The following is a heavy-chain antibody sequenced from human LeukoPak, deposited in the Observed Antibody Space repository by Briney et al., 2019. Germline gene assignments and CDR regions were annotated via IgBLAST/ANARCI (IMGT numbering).Heavy chain of an antibody. CDR2: FDPEDGET. CDR3: ATSVIAVAGPLYYFDY. J-gene: IGHJ4*02. D-gene: IGHD6-19*01. Sequence: ASVKVSCKVSGYTLTELSMHWVRQAPGKGLEWMGGFDPEDGETIYVQKFQGRVTMTEDTSTDTAYMELSSLRSEDTAVYYCATSVIAVAGPLYYFDYWGQGTLVTVSS. V-gene: IGHV1-24*01. CDR1: GYTLTELS.